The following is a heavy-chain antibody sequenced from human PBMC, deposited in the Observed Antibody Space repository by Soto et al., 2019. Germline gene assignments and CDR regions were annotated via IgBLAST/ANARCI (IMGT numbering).Heavy chain of an antibody. CDR3: AKDRGSGNYGVYAFDI. CDR2: ISGSSGNT. J-gene: IGHJ3*02. Sequence: EVQVLESGGGLVQPGGSLRLSCAASGFTFSSYAMSWVRQAPGKGLEWVSTISGSSGNTYYADSVKGRFTISRDNSKNTLYLQMNSLRGEDTAIYYCAKDRGSGNYGVYAFDIGGQGTMVTVSS. V-gene: IGHV3-23*01. CDR1: GFTFSSYA. D-gene: IGHD1-26*01.